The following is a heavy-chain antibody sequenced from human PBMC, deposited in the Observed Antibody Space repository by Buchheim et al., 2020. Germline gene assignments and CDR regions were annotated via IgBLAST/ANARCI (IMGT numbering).Heavy chain of an antibody. J-gene: IGHJ4*02. D-gene: IGHD5-24*01. CDR2: ISSVGSNK. Sequence: QVQLVESGGGVVQPGRSLSLSCVASGFTFSSYDMHWVRQAPGKGLEWVAVISSVGSNKNYVDSVKGRFTISRDNSKNTLYLQMNSLRTEDTSVYYCANGHSDYWGQGTL. CDR3: ANGHSDY. CDR1: GFTFSSYD. V-gene: IGHV3-30*04.